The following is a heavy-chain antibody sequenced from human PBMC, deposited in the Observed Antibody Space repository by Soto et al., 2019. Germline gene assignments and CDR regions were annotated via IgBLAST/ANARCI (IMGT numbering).Heavy chain of an antibody. D-gene: IGHD6-6*01. V-gene: IGHV1-69*08. CDR3: ARDTGSSSSGGY. CDR2: IIPILGIA. CDR1: GGTFSSYT. Sequence: QVQLVQSGAEVKKPGSSVKVSCKASGGTFSSYTISWVRQAPGQGLEWMGRIIPILGIANYAQKFQGRVTITADKATSTAYMELSSLRSEDTAVYYCARDTGSSSSGGYWGQGTLVTVSS. J-gene: IGHJ4*02.